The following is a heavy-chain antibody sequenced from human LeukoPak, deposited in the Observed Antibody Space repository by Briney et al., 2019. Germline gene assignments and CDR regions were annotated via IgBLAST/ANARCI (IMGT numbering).Heavy chain of an antibody. CDR2: IKGDATTT. J-gene: IGHJ4*02. D-gene: IGHD1-14*01. Sequence: PGGPLRLSCAASGFTFRNHWMHWVRQTPGKGLVWVSRIKGDATTTTYADSVKGRFTISRDNAKNTVYLQMNSLKGEYTGVYYCARDAAGLDYWGQGTLVTVSS. V-gene: IGHV3-74*01. CDR1: GFTFRNHW. CDR3: ARDAAGLDY.